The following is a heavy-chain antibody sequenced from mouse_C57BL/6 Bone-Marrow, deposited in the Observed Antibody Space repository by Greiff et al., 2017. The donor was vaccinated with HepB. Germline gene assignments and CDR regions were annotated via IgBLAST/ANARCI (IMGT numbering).Heavy chain of an antibody. CDR2: FYPGSGSI. J-gene: IGHJ2*01. Sequence: VQLQQSGAELVKPGASVKLSCKASGYTFTEYTIHWVKQRSGQGLEWIGWFYPGSGSIKYNEKFKSKATLTVDKSSSTAYMQLSSLTSEDSAVYYCARSVPGDYWGQGTTLTVSS. V-gene: IGHV1-62-2*01. CDR3: ARSVPGDY. CDR1: GYTFTEYT.